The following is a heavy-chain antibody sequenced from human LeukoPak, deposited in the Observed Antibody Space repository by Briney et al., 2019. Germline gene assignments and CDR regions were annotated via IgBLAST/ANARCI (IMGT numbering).Heavy chain of an antibody. D-gene: IGHD2-2*01. CDR2: VYYSGST. CDR3: ARLSKDTVVLPAAMAHYFDY. J-gene: IGHJ4*02. Sequence: SETLSLTCTVSGGSISGYYWSWIRQPPGKGLQFIGYVYYSGSTNYNPSLESRVTISVDTSKNQFSLKLRSVTAADTAVYYCARLSKDTVVLPAAMAHYFDYWGQGTLVTVSS. V-gene: IGHV4-59*08. CDR1: GGSISGYY.